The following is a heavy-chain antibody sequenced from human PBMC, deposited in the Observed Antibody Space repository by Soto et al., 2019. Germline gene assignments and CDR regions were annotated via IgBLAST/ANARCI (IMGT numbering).Heavy chain of an antibody. CDR2: ITHDGYNR. CDR3: AKGGSFDI. CDR1: GFSFSYYG. Sequence: QVQLVESGGSVVQPGGSRRLSCAASGFSFSYYGLHWVRQAPGKGLEWLALITHDGYNRYYADSVKGRFTISRDNSKDTIFLQMKSVKSEDTAVYYCAKGGSFDIWGQGTPVTVSS. J-gene: IGHJ4*02. D-gene: IGHD6-6*01. V-gene: IGHV3-30*18.